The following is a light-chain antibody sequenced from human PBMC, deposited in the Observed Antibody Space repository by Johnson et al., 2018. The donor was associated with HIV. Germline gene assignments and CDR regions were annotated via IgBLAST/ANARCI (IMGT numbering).Light chain of an antibody. CDR3: GLWDTSLSAGGV. V-gene: IGLV1-51*01. Sequence: QSVLTQPPSVSAAPGQKVTISCSGSSSNIGNNYVSWYQQLPGTAPKLLIYDNNKRPSGIPDRFSGSKSGTSATLGITGLQTGDEADYYCGLWDTSLSAGGVFATGTTVTVL. J-gene: IGLJ1*01. CDR2: DNN. CDR1: SSNIGNNY.